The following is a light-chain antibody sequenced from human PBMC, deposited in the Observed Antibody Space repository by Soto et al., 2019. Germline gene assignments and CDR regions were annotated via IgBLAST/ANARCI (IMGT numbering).Light chain of an antibody. J-gene: IGKJ5*01. V-gene: IGKV3-15*01. CDR1: ERVGRN. CDR2: DAS. Sequence: EMVMTQSPGTLSVSPGERVTLSCRASERVGRNLAWYKQKPGQAPRLLIYDASTRATDSPARFSGSGSETEFTLTMSSLQYEDFAVYNCQQYNNWPLTFGQGTRLEIK. CDR3: QQYNNWPLT.